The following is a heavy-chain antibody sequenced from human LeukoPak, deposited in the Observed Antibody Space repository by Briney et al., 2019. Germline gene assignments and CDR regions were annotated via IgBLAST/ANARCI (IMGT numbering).Heavy chain of an antibody. J-gene: IGHJ4*02. CDR3: ARGYSSSWLDY. CDR1: GYTFTNYT. CDR2: INPNSGGT. D-gene: IGHD6-13*01. V-gene: IGHV1-2*06. Sequence: GASVKVSCKASGYTFTNYTLNWVRQAPGQGLEWMGRINPNSGGTKYAQKFQGRVTMTTDTSINTAYLELSRLRSDDTAVYYCARGYSSSWLDYWGQGTLVTVSS.